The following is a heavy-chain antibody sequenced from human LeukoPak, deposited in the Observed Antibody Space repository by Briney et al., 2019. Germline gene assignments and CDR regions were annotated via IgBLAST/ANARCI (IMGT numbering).Heavy chain of an antibody. CDR2: INHSGST. CDR1: GGSFSGYY. J-gene: IGHJ5*02. D-gene: IGHD3-22*01. CDR3: ARGGPYYYDSSGYP. V-gene: IGHV4-34*01. Sequence: SETLSLTCAVYGGSFSGYYWSWIRQPPGKGLEWIGEINHSGSTNYNPSLKSRVTISVDTSKNQFSLKLSSATAADTAVYYCARGGPYYYDSSGYPWGQGTLVTVSS.